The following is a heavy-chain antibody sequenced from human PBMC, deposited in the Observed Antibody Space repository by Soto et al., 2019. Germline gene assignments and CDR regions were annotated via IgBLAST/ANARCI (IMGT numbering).Heavy chain of an antibody. D-gene: IGHD1-7*01. CDR1: GGSVTSRNW. CDR3: ARQELELDWFDP. V-gene: IGHV4-4*02. J-gene: IGHJ5*02. CDR2: IHHSGTT. Sequence: QVQLQESGPGLVQPAGTLSLTCTVSGGSVTSRNWWIWVRQPPGKGLELIGAIHHSGTTDYNPSLKSRATISVDKYKNHFSLRLTSVTAADTALYYCARQELELDWFDPWGQGTLVSVSS.